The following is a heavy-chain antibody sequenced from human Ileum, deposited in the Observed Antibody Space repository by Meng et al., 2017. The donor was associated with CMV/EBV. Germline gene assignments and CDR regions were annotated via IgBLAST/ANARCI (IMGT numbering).Heavy chain of an antibody. J-gene: IGHJ6*02. Sequence: GGSLRLSCSASGFTFNKYWMHWVRQVPGKGLMWVSRISGDGVITTYADSVKGRFTISRDSAKNTLYLQMTSLRTEDTAVYYCARDNGGYWGRGQYGMDVWGQGTTVTVSS. CDR1: GFTFNKYW. V-gene: IGHV3-74*01. CDR2: ISGDGVIT. CDR3: ARDNGGYWGRGQYGMDV. D-gene: IGHD3-16*01.